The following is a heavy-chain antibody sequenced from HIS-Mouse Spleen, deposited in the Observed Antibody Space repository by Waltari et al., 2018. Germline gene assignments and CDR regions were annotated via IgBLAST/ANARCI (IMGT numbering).Heavy chain of an antibody. J-gene: IGHJ3*02. Sequence: EVQLVESGGGLVEPGGSLRLSCAASGFTFSNAWLSWVRQAPGMGLEWVGRIKSKTDGGTTDYAAPVKGRFTISRDDSKNTLYLQMNSLKTEDTAVYYCTTLLFTVTTTLGAFDIWGQGTMVTVSS. V-gene: IGHV3-15*01. CDR2: IKSKTDGGTT. CDR3: TTLLFTVTTTLGAFDI. CDR1: GFTFSNAW. D-gene: IGHD4-17*01.